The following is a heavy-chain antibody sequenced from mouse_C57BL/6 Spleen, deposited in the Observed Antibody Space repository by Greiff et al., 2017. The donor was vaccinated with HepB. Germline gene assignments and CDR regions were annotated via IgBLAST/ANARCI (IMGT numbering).Heavy chain of an antibody. D-gene: IGHD2-5*01. J-gene: IGHJ4*01. Sequence: VQLKESGPGLVKPSQSLSLTCSVTGYSITSGYYWNWIRQFPGNKLEWMGYISYDGSNNYNPSLKNRISITRDTSKNQFFLKLNSVTTEDTATYYCARADSNYNYAMDYWGQGTSVTVSS. CDR2: ISYDGSN. CDR1: GYSITSGYY. V-gene: IGHV3-6*01. CDR3: ARADSNYNYAMDY.